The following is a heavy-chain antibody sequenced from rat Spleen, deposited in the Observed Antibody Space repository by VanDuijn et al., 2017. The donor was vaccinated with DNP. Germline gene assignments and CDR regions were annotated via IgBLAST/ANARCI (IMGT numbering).Heavy chain of an antibody. CDR3: ARIIRGGALDY. D-gene: IGHD4-3*01. Sequence: EVQLVESGGGLVQPGRSLKFSCAASGFTFSDYAMAWVRQAPKKGLEWVATIIYDGSSTYYRDSVKGRFTISRDNAKSTLYLQMDSLRSEDTATYYCARIIRGGALDYWGQGVMVTVSS. CDR1: GFTFSDYA. V-gene: IGHV5-17*01. CDR2: IIYDGSST. J-gene: IGHJ2*01.